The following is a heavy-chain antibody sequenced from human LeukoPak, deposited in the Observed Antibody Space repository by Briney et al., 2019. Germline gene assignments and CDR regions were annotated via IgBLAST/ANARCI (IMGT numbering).Heavy chain of an antibody. J-gene: IGHJ4*02. CDR2: ISSNGGST. D-gene: IGHD3-22*01. V-gene: IGHV3-64*01. CDR1: GFTFSSYA. CDR3: ARGRGDSSGYYYFDY. Sequence: GGSLRLSCAASGFTFSSYAMHWVRQAPGKGLEYVSAISSNGGSTYYANSVKGRFTISRDNSKNTLYLQMGSLRAEDTAVYYCARGRGDSSGYYYFDYWGQGTLVTVSS.